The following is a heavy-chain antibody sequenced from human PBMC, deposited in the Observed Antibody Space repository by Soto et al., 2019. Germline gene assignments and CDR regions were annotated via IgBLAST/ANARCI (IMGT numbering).Heavy chain of an antibody. D-gene: IGHD2-21*01. Sequence: PSETLSLTCSVSGGSVSSASYYWSWIRQTPGKGLEWIGNVENSGSTKYNPSLKSRVTISVDTSKNQFSLKLSSVTGADTAVYYCARERGDSHWIDPWGQGTLVTVSS. J-gene: IGHJ5*02. CDR2: VENSGST. CDR1: GGSVSSASYY. CDR3: ARERGDSHWIDP. V-gene: IGHV4-61*01.